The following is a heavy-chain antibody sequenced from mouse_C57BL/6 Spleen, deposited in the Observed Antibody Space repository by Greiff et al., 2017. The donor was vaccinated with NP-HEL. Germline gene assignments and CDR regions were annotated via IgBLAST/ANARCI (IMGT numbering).Heavy chain of an antibody. Sequence: VQLVESGAELVKPGASVKLSCKASGYTFTEYTIHWVKQRSGQGLEWIGWFYPGSGSIKYNEKFKDKATLTADKSSSTVYMELSRLTSEDSAVYFCARHEKGKFTHPPYFDVWGTGTTVTVSS. CDR1: GYTFTEYT. CDR3: ARHEKGKFTHPPYFDV. V-gene: IGHV1-62-2*01. J-gene: IGHJ1*03. CDR2: FYPGSGSI.